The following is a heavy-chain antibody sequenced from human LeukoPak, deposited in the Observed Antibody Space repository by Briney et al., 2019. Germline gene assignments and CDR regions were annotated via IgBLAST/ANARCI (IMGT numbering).Heavy chain of an antibody. J-gene: IGHJ5*02. CDR3: ARGGSSSSGLGLNWFDP. CDR1: GGSFSGYY. CDR2: IDHSGST. V-gene: IGHV4-34*01. D-gene: IGHD6-6*01. Sequence: SETLSLTCAVYGGSFSGYYWSWIRQPPGKGLEWIGEIDHSGSTNYNPSLKSRVTISVDTSKNQFSLKLSSVTAADTAVYYCARGGSSSSGLGLNWFDPWGQGTLVTVSS.